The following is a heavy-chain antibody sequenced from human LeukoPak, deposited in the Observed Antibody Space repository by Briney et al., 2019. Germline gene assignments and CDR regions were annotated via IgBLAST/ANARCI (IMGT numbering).Heavy chain of an antibody. Sequence: GGSLRLSCAASGFTFSSYDMHWVRQATGKGLEWVSAIGTAGDTYYPGSVKGRFTISRENAKNSLYLQMNSLRAGDTAVYYCARVRYYYDSSGYWSYGMDVWGQGTTVTVSS. D-gene: IGHD3-22*01. CDR1: GFTFSSYD. V-gene: IGHV3-13*01. J-gene: IGHJ6*02. CDR3: ARVRYYYDSSGYWSYGMDV. CDR2: IGTAGDT.